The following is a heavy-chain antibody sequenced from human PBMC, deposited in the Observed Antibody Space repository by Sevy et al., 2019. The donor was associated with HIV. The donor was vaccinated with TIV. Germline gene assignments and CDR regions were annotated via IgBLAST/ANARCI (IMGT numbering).Heavy chain of an antibody. CDR2: INPSGGST. CDR3: ARAWGWAYCSSTSCPNWFDP. V-gene: IGHV1-46*03. CDR1: GYTFTSYY. Sequence: ASVKVSCKASGYTFTSYYMHWVRQAPGQALEWMGIINPSGGSTSYAQKFQGRVTMTRDTSTSTVYMELSSLRSEDTAVYYGARAWGWAYCSSTSCPNWFDPWGQGTLVTVSS. D-gene: IGHD2-2*01. J-gene: IGHJ5*02.